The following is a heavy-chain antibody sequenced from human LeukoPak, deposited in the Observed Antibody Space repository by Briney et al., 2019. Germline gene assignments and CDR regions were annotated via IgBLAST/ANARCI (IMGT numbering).Heavy chain of an antibody. J-gene: IGHJ2*01. D-gene: IGHD1-26*01. CDR1: GGSISGYY. CDR2: IYYSGST. CDR3: ASGEREPGYFDL. V-gene: IGHV4-59*01. Sequence: PSETLSLTCTVSGGSISGYYWSWIRQPPGKGLEWIGYIYYSGSTNYNPSLKSRVTISVDTSKNQFSLKLSSVTAADTAVYYCASGEREPGYFDLWGRGTLVTVSS.